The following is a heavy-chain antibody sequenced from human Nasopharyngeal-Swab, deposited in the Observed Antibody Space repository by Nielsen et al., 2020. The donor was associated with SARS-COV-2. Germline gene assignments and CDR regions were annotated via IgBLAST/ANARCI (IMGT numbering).Heavy chain of an antibody. V-gene: IGHV3-30*03. J-gene: IGHJ4*02. Sequence: GGSLRLSCAASGFTFSSYGMHWVRQAPGKGLEWVAVISYDGSNKYYADSVKGRFTISRDNSKNTLYLQMNSLRAEDTAVYYCARDQAYYDSSGLDYWGQGTLVTFSS. D-gene: IGHD3-22*01. CDR3: ARDQAYYDSSGLDY. CDR2: ISYDGSNK. CDR1: GFTFSSYG.